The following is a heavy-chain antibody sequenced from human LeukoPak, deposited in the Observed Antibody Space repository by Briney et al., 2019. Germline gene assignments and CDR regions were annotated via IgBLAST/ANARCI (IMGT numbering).Heavy chain of an antibody. J-gene: IGHJ1*01. CDR1: GFTFSSYS. V-gene: IGHV3-48*01. D-gene: IGHD6-13*01. Sequence: GGSLRLSCAASGFTFSSYSMNWVRQAPEKGLVWVSYISSSSSTIYYADSVKGRFTISRDNAKSSLYLQMNSLRAEDTAVYYCARAGITTTGPLFQHWGQGTLVTVSS. CDR3: ARAGITTTGPLFQH. CDR2: ISSSSSTI.